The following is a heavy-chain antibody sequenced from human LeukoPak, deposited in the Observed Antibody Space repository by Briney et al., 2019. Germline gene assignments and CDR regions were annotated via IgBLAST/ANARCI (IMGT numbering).Heavy chain of an antibody. CDR2: IDSSSSTI. V-gene: IGHV3-48*01. CDR3: ARGGARSSSYYYYGMDV. J-gene: IGHJ6*02. D-gene: IGHD6-13*01. Sequence: GGSLRLSGAVSGLTFSSSWMHWVRRAPGRGLEWLSYIDSSSSTIYYADSVKGRFTISRDNAKNSLYLQMNSLRAEDTAVFYCARGGARSSSYYYYGMDVWGLGTTVTVSS. CDR1: GLTFSSSW.